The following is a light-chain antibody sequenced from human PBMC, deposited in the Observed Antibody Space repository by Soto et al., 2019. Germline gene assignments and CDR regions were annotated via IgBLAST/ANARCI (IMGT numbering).Light chain of an antibody. V-gene: IGLV2-18*02. CDR2: EVT. J-gene: IGLJ1*01. CDR3: SSYTSSSIPYV. Sequence: QSALTQPPSVSGSPGQSVTISCTGTSSDVGSYNRVSWYQQPPGTAPKLVIYEVTNRPSGVPDRFSGSKSGNTASLTISGLQAEDEADYYCSSYTSSSIPYVFGTGTKPPS. CDR1: SSDVGSYNR.